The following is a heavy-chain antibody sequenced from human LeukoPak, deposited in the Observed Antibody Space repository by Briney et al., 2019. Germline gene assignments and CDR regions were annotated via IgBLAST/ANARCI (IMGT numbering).Heavy chain of an antibody. CDR3: ARAKYCSGATCYSSDYYYLTV. CDR2: IYTNGDT. CDR1: GGSIISTRNY. V-gene: IGHV4-61*02. J-gene: IGHJ6*03. Sequence: SQTLSLTCTVSGGSIISTRNYWSWIRQPDGKRLEWIGRIYTNGDTNYNPSLKSRVTISIDTSKNQFSLKLSSMTAADTAVYYCARAKYCSGATCYSSDYYYLTVWGKGTTVTVSS. D-gene: IGHD2-15*01.